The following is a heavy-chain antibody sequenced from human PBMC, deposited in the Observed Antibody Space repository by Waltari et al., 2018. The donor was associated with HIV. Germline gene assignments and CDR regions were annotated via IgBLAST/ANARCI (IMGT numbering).Heavy chain of an antibody. CDR1: GFTFSTDV. CDR3: AREYYFDSSGYNSGFDY. CDR2: ISPDGSDK. Sequence: QVQLVEPGGGVVQPGRHLRLSCAASGFTFSTDVMHWVRQAPGKGLEWVADISPDGSDKYHADSVKGRFTISRDNSKNTLYLQMNSLRAEDTAVYFCAREYYFDSSGYNSGFDYWGQGTLVTVSS. V-gene: IGHV3-30*01. J-gene: IGHJ4*02. D-gene: IGHD3-22*01.